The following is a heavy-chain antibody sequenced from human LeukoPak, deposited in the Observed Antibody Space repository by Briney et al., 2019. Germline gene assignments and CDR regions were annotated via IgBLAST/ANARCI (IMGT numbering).Heavy chain of an antibody. Sequence: GGSLRLSCAASGFTFSSYSMHWVRQAPGKGLEWVSLISTSSIYIYYADSVKGRFTISKDNAKSSLYLQINSLRAEDTAVYYCARAVWDSSGYYYDYWGQGTLVTVSS. CDR3: ARAVWDSSGYYYDY. CDR1: GFTFSSYS. CDR2: ISTSSIYI. D-gene: IGHD3-22*01. V-gene: IGHV3-21*01. J-gene: IGHJ4*02.